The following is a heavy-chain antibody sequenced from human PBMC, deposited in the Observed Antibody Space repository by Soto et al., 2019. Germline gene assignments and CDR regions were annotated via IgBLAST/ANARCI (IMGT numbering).Heavy chain of an antibody. D-gene: IGHD3-10*01. Sequence: GGSLRLSCAASGFTFSSYWMHWVRQAPGKGLVWVSRINSDGSSTSYADSVKGRFTISRDNAKNTLYLQMNSLRAEDTAVYYCASGGSGSYYIENGFDPGGQGTLVTLS. V-gene: IGHV3-74*01. CDR2: INSDGSST. J-gene: IGHJ5*02. CDR1: GFTFSSYW. CDR3: ASGGSGSYYIENGFDP.